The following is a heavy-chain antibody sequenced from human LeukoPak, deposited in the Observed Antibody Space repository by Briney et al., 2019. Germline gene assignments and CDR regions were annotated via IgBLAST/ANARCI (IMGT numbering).Heavy chain of an antibody. CDR2: INHSGST. V-gene: IGHV4-34*01. J-gene: IGHJ4*02. CDR1: GGSFSGYY. D-gene: IGHD3-22*01. CDR3: ARGGRYYDSSGYYHYPAFDY. Sequence: SETLSLTCAVYGGSFSGYYWSWIRQPPGKGLEWIGEINHSGSTNYNPSLKSRVTISVDTSKNHFSLKLSSVTAADTAVYYCARGGRYYDSSGYYHYPAFDYWGQGTLVTVSS.